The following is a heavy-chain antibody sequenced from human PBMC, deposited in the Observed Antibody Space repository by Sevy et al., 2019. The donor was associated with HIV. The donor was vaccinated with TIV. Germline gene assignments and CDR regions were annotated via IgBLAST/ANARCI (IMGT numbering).Heavy chain of an antibody. V-gene: IGHV3-49*03. CDR2: IRSKTYGGTT. J-gene: IGHJ3*02. CDR1: GFTFGEYA. D-gene: IGHD6-19*01. Sequence: GGSLRLSCTASGFTFGEYAMSWFRQAPGKGLEWVGFIRSKTYGGTTEYAASVKGRFTISRDDSKSIAYLQMNSLKTEDTAMYYCSREGSESSVAQPDAFDIWGQGTMVTVSS. CDR3: SREGSESSVAQPDAFDI.